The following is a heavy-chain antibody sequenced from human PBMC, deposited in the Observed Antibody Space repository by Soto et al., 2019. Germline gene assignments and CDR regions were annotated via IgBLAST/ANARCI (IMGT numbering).Heavy chain of an antibody. D-gene: IGHD1-26*01. V-gene: IGHV3-23*01. Sequence: GGSLRLSCAASGFTFSNFAMSWVRQAPGKGLEWITSVRGGGDLTYYADSVKGRFTISRDNSQNTINLQMHGLRAEDSAVYYCARDLRGAFDYWGQGTVVTVSS. J-gene: IGHJ4*02. CDR2: VRGGGDLT. CDR3: ARDLRGAFDY. CDR1: GFTFSNFA.